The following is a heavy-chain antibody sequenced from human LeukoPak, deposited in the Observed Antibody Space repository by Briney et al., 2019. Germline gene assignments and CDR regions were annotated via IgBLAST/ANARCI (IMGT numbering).Heavy chain of an antibody. J-gene: IGHJ3*02. CDR2: ISWNSGSI. V-gene: IGHV3-9*03. D-gene: IGHD6-19*01. CDR3: AKTTLYSSGWEDAFDI. CDR1: GFTFDDYA. Sequence: GRSLRLSCAASGFTFDDYAMHWVRQAPGKGLEWVSGISWNSGSIGYADSVKGRFTISRDNAKNSLYLQMNSLRAEDMALYYCAKTTLYSSGWEDAFDIWGQGTMVTVSS.